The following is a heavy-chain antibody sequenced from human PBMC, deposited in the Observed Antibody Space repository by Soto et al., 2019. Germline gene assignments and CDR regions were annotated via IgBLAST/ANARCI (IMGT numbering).Heavy chain of an antibody. D-gene: IGHD2-15*01. Sequence: QVQLVESGGGVVQPGRSLRLSCAASGFTFSSYAMHWVRQAPGKGLEWVAVISYDGSNKYYADSVKGRFTISRDNSKNTLYLQMNSLRAEDTAVYYCARDHVVVAATFRASYYGMDVWRQGTTVTVSS. CDR3: ARDHVVVAATFRASYYGMDV. V-gene: IGHV3-30-3*01. CDR1: GFTFSSYA. J-gene: IGHJ6*02. CDR2: ISYDGSNK.